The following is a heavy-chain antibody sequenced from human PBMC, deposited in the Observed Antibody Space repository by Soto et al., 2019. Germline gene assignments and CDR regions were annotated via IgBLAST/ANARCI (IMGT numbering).Heavy chain of an antibody. CDR1: GFTFSSYW. J-gene: IGHJ4*02. V-gene: IGHV3-74*01. CDR3: AREVGYSSGRVSDYFDY. D-gene: IGHD6-19*01. CDR2: INSDGSST. Sequence: LRLSCAASGFTFSSYWMHWVRQAPGKGLVWVSRINSDGSSTSYADSVKGRFTISRDNAKNTLYLQMNSLRAEDTAVYYCAREVGYSSGRVSDYFDYWGQGTLVTVSS.